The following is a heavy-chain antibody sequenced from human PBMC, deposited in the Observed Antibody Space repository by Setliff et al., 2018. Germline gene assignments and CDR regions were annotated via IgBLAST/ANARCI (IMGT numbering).Heavy chain of an antibody. Sequence: PSETLSLTCTVSNRSIDSYYWSWVRQPPGKGLQWIGYIYDNANINYNPSLKSRLSISVDTSKRQFFLTLSSVTTADTAVYYCARGGWGSSMDVWGQGTTVTVSS. D-gene: IGHD7-27*01. V-gene: IGHV4-59*01. J-gene: IGHJ6*02. CDR2: IYDNANI. CDR1: NRSIDSYY. CDR3: ARGGWGSSMDV.